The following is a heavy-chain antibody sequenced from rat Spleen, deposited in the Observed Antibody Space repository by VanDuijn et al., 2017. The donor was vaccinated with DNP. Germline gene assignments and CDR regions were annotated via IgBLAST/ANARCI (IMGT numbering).Heavy chain of an antibody. J-gene: IGHJ2*01. D-gene: IGHD1-11*01. CDR1: GFNFNDYW. Sequence: EVQLVESGGGLVQPGKSLKLSCAASGFNFNDYWMGCVRQAPGKGLEWIGQMNNESGTINYSQSLKDKFTISRDNAQNTLYLQMNKLGSEDTAIYHCAKGPNYGGYSDYFDYWGQGVMVTVSS. CDR2: MNNESGTI. V-gene: IGHV4-2*01. CDR3: AKGPNYGGYSDYFDY.